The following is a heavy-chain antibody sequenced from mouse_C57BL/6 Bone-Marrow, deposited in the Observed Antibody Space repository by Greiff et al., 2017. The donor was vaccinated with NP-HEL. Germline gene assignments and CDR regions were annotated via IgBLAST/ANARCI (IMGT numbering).Heavy chain of an antibody. CDR3: ARASYYYGSGYVGVY. CDR1: GYTFTSYW. CDR2: IYPGSGST. J-gene: IGHJ2*01. V-gene: IGHV1-55*01. Sequence: QVQLQQPGAELVKPGASVKMSCKASGYTFTSYWITWVKQRPGQGLEWIGDIYPGSGSTNYNEKFKSKATLTVDPSSSTAYMQLSSRTSEDSAVYYYARASYYYGSGYVGVYWGQGTTLTVSS. D-gene: IGHD1-1*01.